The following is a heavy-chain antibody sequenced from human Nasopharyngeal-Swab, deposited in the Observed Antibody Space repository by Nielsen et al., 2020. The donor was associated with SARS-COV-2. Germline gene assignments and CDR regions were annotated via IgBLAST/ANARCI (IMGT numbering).Heavy chain of an antibody. CDR2: ISGSGGST. CDR1: GFTFSSYA. J-gene: IGHJ4*02. V-gene: IGHV3-23*01. D-gene: IGHD3-10*02. Sequence: GESLKISCAASGFTFSSYAMSWVRQAPGKGLEWDSAISGSGGSTYYADSVKGRFTISRDNAKNSLYLQMNSLRAEDTAVYYCARVMFGESHPYFDYWGQGTLVTVSS. CDR3: ARVMFGESHPYFDY.